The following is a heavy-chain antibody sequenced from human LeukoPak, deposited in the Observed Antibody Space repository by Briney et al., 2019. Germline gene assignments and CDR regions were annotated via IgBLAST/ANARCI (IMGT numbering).Heavy chain of an antibody. CDR1: GFTFSSYA. V-gene: IGHV3-64*01. CDR3: AREMDGTAYDFWSGYCAFDY. J-gene: IGHJ4*02. CDR2: ISSNGGST. Sequence: PGGSLRLSCAASGFTFSSYAMHWVRRAPGKGLEYVSAISSNGGSTYYANSVKGRFTISRDNSKNTLYLQMGSLRAEDMAVYYCAREMDGTAYDFWSGYCAFDYWGQGTLVTVSS. D-gene: IGHD3-3*01.